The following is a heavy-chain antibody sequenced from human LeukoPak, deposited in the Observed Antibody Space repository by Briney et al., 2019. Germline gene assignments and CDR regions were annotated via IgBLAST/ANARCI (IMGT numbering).Heavy chain of an antibody. Sequence: PSETLSLTCTVSGASLDSHYWTWIRQSPGKGLEWIGYVFSTGTADYNPSLQSRVTISMDMSKNQFSLNLTSVTTADTAVYYCARSGWEVLPTWGQGTLVVVSS. J-gene: IGHJ5*02. D-gene: IGHD1-26*01. CDR3: ARSGWEVLPT. CDR2: VFSTGTA. V-gene: IGHV4-59*11. CDR1: GASLDSHY.